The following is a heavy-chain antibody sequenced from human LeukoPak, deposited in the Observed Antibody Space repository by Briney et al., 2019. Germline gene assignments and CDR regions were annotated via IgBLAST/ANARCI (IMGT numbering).Heavy chain of an antibody. CDR2: INHSGST. D-gene: IGHD3-22*01. Sequence: SETLSLTCAVYAGSFSGYYWSWIRQPPGKGLEWIGEINHSGSTNYNPSLKSRVTISVDTSKNQFSLKLSSVTAADTAVYYCARGVWDYYDSSGYLNWFDPWGQGTLVTVSS. CDR3: ARGVWDYYDSSGYLNWFDP. J-gene: IGHJ5*02. CDR1: AGSFSGYY. V-gene: IGHV4-34*01.